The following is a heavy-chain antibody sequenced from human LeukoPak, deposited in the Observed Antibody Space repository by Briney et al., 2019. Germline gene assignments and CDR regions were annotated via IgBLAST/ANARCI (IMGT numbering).Heavy chain of an antibody. D-gene: IGHD3-10*01. CDR1: GYTFTGYY. J-gene: IGHJ4*02. CDR3: ARDPNRYYYGSGSYFDY. V-gene: IGHV1-18*04. Sequence: ASVKVSCKASGYTFTGYYMHWVRQAPGQGLEWMGWVSAYNGNTNYAQKLQGRATMTTDTSTSTAYMDLRSLRSDDTAVYYCARDPNRYYYGSGSYFDYWGQGTLVTVSS. CDR2: VSAYNGNT.